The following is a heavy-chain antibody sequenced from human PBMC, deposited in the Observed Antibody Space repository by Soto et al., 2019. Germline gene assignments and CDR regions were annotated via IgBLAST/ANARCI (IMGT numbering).Heavy chain of an antibody. D-gene: IGHD2-8*02. J-gene: IGHJ4*02. V-gene: IGHV4-34*01. Sequence: QVQLQQWSAGLLKPSETLSLTCAVYGGSFSGYYWTWIRQPPGTGLEWIGEINHSGSTNYNPSLKSRVTRSVDTSKNQFSRKLTSVTAADTAVYYCARDKITGLFDYWGQGTLVTVSS. CDR3: ARDKITGLFDY. CDR1: GGSFSGYY. CDR2: INHSGST.